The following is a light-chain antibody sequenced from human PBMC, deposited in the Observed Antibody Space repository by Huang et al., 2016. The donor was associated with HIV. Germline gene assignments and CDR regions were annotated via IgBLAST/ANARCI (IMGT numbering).Light chain of an antibody. CDR2: AAS. V-gene: IGKV1-39*01. J-gene: IGKJ1*01. CDR1: ENIRKY. CDR3: QQSYNAPRT. Sequence: DIQMTQSPSSLSAFVGDKVTITCRASENIRKYLNWYQQKPGKAPNLLRYAASSLQSGVPSRFSGSGTGTDFNLTINSLQPEDCATYFCQQSYNAPRTFGQGTKVEIK.